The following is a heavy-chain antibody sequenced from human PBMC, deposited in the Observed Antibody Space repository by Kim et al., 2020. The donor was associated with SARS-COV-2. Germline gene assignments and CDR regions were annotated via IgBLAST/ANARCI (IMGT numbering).Heavy chain of an antibody. J-gene: IGHJ5*02. V-gene: IGHV4-59*01. CDR3: ARCDYGGSSDWFDP. Sequence: NPPLTSRITISVDTSKKQFSLKLTAVTAADTAVYYCARCDYGGSSDWFDPWGQGTLVTVSS. D-gene: IGHD4-17*01.